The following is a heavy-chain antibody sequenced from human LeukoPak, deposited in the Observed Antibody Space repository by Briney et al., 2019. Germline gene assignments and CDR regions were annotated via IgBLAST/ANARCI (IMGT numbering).Heavy chain of an antibody. J-gene: IGHJ1*01. CDR3: AKDRTGPAEH. CDR1: GFTFSSYS. V-gene: IGHV3-30*02. CDR2: IQYDGANK. Sequence: PGGSLRLSCAASGFTFSSYSMNWVRQAPGKGLEWVAFIQYDGANKYYADSVKGRFTISRDNSKNTLSLQMNSLRAEDRAVYYCAKDRTGPAEHWGQGTLVTVSS.